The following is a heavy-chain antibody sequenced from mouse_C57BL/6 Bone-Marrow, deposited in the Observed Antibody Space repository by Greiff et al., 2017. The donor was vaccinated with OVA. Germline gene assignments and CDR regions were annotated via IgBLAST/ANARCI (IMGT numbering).Heavy chain of an antibody. V-gene: IGHV2-2*01. Sequence: VQGVESGPGLVQPSQSLSITCTVSGFSLTSYGVHWVRQSPGKGLEWLGVIWSGGSTDYNAAFISRLSISKDNSKSQVFFKMNSLQADDTAIYYCAGGSRFAYWGQGTLVTVSA. CDR3: AGGSRFAY. CDR2: IWSGGST. J-gene: IGHJ3*01. CDR1: GFSLTSYG. D-gene: IGHD1-1*01.